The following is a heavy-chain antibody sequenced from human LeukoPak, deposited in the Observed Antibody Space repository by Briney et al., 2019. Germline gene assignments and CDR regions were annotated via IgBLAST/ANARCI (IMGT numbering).Heavy chain of an antibody. D-gene: IGHD3-10*01. CDR2: TSGSGGST. V-gene: IGHV3-23*01. J-gene: IGHJ4*02. CDR3: AKGTFTMVRGGIDY. CDR1: GFTFSTYA. Sequence: GGSLRLSCAASGFTFSTYAMSWVRQAPGKGLEWVSDTSGSGGSTYYADSVKGRFTISRDNSKNTLYLQMNSLRAEDTAVYYCAKGTFTMVRGGIDYWGQGTLVTVSS.